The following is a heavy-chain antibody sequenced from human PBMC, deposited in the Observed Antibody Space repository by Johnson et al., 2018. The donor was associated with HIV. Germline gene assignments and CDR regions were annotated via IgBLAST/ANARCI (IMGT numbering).Heavy chain of an antibody. J-gene: IGHJ3*02. D-gene: IGHD4-17*01. CDR1: GFTFSSYA. V-gene: IGHV3-74*02. CDR2: IKSDGSST. CDR3: TTAIPRSTTVITTPDAFDI. Sequence: VQLVESGGGLVQPGGSLRLSCAASGFTFSSYAMSWVRQAPGKGLVWVSRIKSDGSSTAYADSVKDRFTISRDNAKNTLYMQMNSLKTEATAVYYCTTAIPRSTTVITTPDAFDIWGQGTMVPVSS.